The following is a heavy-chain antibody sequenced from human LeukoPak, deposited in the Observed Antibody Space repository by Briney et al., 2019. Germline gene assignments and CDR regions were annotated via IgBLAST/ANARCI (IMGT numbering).Heavy chain of an antibody. CDR1: GFTFSSYE. CDR3: ARSRRDDYYYYYGMDV. V-gene: IGHV3-48*03. CDR2: ISSSETTI. Sequence: PGGSLRLSCAVSGFTFSSYEMHWVPQAPAKGLEWVSNISSSETTIHYADSVKGRFTISRDNARNSLYLQMNSRRAEDTAVYYCARSRRDDYYYYYGMDVWGQGTTVTVSS. J-gene: IGHJ6*02. D-gene: IGHD5-24*01.